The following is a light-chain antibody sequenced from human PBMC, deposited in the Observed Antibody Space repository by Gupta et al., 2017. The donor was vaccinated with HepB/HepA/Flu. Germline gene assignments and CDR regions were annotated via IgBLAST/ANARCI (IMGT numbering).Light chain of an antibody. V-gene: IGKV1-39*01. CDR3: QQSYSAPT. CDR2: AAS. J-gene: IGKJ4*01. CDR1: QSIDIY. Sequence: DIQMTQSPSSPSASVGDRVSITCRASQSIDIYISWYQQKPGKAPKLLIYAASNLQSGVPSRFSGSGSGTDFTLTISSLQLEDYATYYCQQSYSAPTFGGGTKVEIK.